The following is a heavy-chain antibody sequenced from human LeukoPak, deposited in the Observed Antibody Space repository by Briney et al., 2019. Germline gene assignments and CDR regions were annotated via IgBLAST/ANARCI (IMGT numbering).Heavy chain of an antibody. V-gene: IGHV3-23*01. CDR3: VQAPQKITMVRIDY. Sequence: GGSLRLSCAASEFDFSSHAMTWVRQAPGKGLEWVSAISISGSKTYYADSVKGRFTISRDNSKNTLYLQMNSLRAEDTAVYYCVQAPQKITMVRIDYWGQGTLVTVSS. D-gene: IGHD3-10*01. CDR1: EFDFSSHA. CDR2: ISISGSKT. J-gene: IGHJ4*02.